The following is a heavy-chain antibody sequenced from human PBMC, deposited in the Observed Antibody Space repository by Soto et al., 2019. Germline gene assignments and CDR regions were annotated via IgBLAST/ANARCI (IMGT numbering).Heavy chain of an antibody. CDR2: IFANGHT. D-gene: IGHD6-13*01. CDR3: VASLAASGLNWLDP. J-gene: IGHJ5*02. Sequence: SETLSLTCIVSGGSISEKYWNWVRQPPGKGLEWIGLIFANGHTDYNPSLKSRVTMSVDASKNQLSLRLTSMTAADTAVYYCVASLAASGLNWLDPWGRGTLVTVSS. V-gene: IGHV4-4*07. CDR1: GGSISEKY.